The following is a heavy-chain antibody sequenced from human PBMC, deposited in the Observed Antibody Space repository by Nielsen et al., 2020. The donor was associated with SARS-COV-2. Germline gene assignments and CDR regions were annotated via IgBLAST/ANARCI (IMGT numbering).Heavy chain of an antibody. CDR3: ATSAYDNSQFDS. J-gene: IGHJ4*02. Sequence: GGSLRLSCAASRFIFSEYYMGWIRQAPGKGLEWVSSITGTSNYIYYADSVKGRFTISRDNARNSLYLQMNSLSAEDTALYYCATSAYDNSQFDSWGQGTLVTVSS. CDR2: ITGTSNYI. D-gene: IGHD5-12*01. CDR1: RFIFSEYY. V-gene: IGHV3-11*03.